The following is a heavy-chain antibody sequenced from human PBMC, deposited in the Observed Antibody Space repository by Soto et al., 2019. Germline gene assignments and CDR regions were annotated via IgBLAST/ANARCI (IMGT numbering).Heavy chain of an antibody. J-gene: IGHJ4*02. Sequence: PGGSLRLSCAASGFTFSSYGMHWVRQAPGKGLEWVAVISYDGSNKYYADSVKGRFTISRDNSKNTLYLQMNSLRAEDTAVYYCAKSTDSSGYSYFDYWGQGTLVTVSS. D-gene: IGHD3-22*01. CDR2: ISYDGSNK. CDR3: AKSTDSSGYSYFDY. V-gene: IGHV3-30*18. CDR1: GFTFSSYG.